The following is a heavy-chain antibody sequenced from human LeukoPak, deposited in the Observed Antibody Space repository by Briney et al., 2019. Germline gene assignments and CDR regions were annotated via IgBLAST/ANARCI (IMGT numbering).Heavy chain of an antibody. CDR2: IYTSGST. J-gene: IGHJ5*02. V-gene: IGHV4-61*02. CDR3: ARDMSHMRWFDP. CDR1: GGSISSGSYY. D-gene: IGHD3-16*01. Sequence: SQTLSLTCTVSGGSISSGSYYWSWIRQPAGKGLEWIGRIYTSGSTNYNPSLKSRVTISVDTSKNQFSLKLSSVTAADTAVYSCARDMSHMRWFDPWGQGTLVTVSS.